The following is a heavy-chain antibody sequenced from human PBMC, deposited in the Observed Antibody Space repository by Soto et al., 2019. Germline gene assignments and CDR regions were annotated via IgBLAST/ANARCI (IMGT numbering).Heavy chain of an antibody. CDR1: GNTFTSYG. CDR2: ISAYSNT. CDR3: ARASGSSYRFDP. Sequence: VQLVQSGAEVKKPGASEKVSCKASGNTFTSYGISWVRQAPGQGLEWMGWISAYSNTNYAQKLQGRVTMTTDTSTSTAYMEVRSLTSDDTAVYYCARASGSSYRFDPWGQGTLVTVSS. D-gene: IGHD1-26*01. V-gene: IGHV1-18*01. J-gene: IGHJ5*02.